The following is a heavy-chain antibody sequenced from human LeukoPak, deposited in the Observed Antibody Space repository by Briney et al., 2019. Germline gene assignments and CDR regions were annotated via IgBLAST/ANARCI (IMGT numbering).Heavy chain of an antibody. V-gene: IGHV3-23*01. CDR3: AKDPRRVITMVRGVHFDY. CDR1: GFTFSSYA. J-gene: IGHJ4*02. D-gene: IGHD3-10*01. Sequence: SGGSLRLSCTASGFTFSSYAMSWVRQAPGKGLEWVSAITDSGGDTYHADSVKGRFTISRDNSKNTLFFQMNSLRDEDTAVYYCAKDPRRVITMVRGVHFDYWGQGTLVTVSS. CDR2: ITDSGGDT.